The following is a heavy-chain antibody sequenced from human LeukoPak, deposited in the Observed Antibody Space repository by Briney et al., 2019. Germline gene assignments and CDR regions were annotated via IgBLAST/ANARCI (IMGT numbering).Heavy chain of an antibody. CDR1: GYIFIGYY. Sequence: ASVKVSCKASGYIFIGYYMHWVRQAPGQGLEWMGWINPNTGGTNYAQKFQGRVTMTRDTSISTAYMELSRLRSDDTAVYYCARVSSIAVAGREAFDIWGQGTMVTVSS. CDR3: ARVSSIAVAGREAFDI. CDR2: INPNTGGT. D-gene: IGHD6-19*01. J-gene: IGHJ3*02. V-gene: IGHV1-2*02.